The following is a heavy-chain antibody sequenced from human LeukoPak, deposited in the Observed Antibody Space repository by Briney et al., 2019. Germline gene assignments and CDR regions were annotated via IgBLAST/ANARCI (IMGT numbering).Heavy chain of an antibody. Sequence: PGGSLRLSCAASGFSFSNYEMNWVRQAPGKGLEWVSYISSSGSIMYSADAVKGRFTISRDNAKNSLYLQMNSLRAEDAAVYYCARHYLYESTAFDIWGQGTMVTVSS. J-gene: IGHJ3*02. V-gene: IGHV3-48*03. CDR2: ISSSGSIM. CDR3: ARHYLYESTAFDI. D-gene: IGHD5/OR15-5a*01. CDR1: GFSFSNYE.